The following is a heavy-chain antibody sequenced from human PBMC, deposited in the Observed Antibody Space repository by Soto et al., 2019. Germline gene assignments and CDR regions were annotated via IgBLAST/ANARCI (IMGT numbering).Heavy chain of an antibody. CDR3: ARDGDKWFDP. D-gene: IGHD3-3*01. V-gene: IGHV4-31*03. CDR1: GGSISSGGYY. J-gene: IGHJ5*02. CDR2: IYYSGST. Sequence: SETLSLTCTVSGGSISSGGYYWSWIRQHPGKGLEWIGYIYYSGSTYYNPSLKSRVTISVDTSKNQFSLKLSSVTAADTAVYYCARDGDKWFDPWGQGTLVTVSS.